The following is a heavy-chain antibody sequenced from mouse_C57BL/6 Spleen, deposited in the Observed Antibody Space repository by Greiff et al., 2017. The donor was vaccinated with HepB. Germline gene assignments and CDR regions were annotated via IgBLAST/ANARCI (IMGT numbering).Heavy chain of an antibody. D-gene: IGHD1-1*01. Sequence: EVHLVESGEGLVKPGGSLKLSCAASGFTFSSYAMSWVRQTPEKRLEWVAYISSGGDYIYYADTVKGRFTISRDNARNTLYLQMSSLKSEDTAMYYCTRVAHYYGSSHWYFDVWGTGTTVTVSS. CDR3: TRVAHYYGSSHWYFDV. J-gene: IGHJ1*03. CDR1: GFTFSSYA. V-gene: IGHV5-9-1*02. CDR2: ISSGGDYI.